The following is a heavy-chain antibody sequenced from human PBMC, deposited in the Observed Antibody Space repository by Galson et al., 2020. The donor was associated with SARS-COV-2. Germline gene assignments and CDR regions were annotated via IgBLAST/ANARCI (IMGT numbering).Heavy chain of an antibody. J-gene: IGHJ1*01. V-gene: IGHV3-33*01. CDR3: VRGSGLSSPPAHYYDTSVYFAEYFVD. CDR2: TWYRGSFI. D-gene: IGHD3-22*01. Sequence: GESLKISCAASGMNFNPYGMHWVRQAPGKGLEWLAVTWYRGSFISYAESVKGRFTMSRDDSQNTVYLEMNRLRVDDTAVYYCVRGSGLSSPPAHYYDTSVYFAEYFVDWGPGTLVTVSS. CDR1: GMNFNPYG.